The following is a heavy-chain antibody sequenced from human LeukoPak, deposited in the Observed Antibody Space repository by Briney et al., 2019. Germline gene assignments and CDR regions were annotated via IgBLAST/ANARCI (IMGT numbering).Heavy chain of an antibody. V-gene: IGHV3-9*01. CDR3: AKVGSSGWYLWGPGDAFDI. D-gene: IGHD6-19*01. Sequence: GGSLRLSCAASGFTFDDYAMHWVRQAPGKGLEWVSGISWNSGSIGYADSVKGRFTISRDNAKNSLYLQMNSLRAEDTALYYCAKVGSSGWYLWGPGDAFDIWGQGTMVTVSS. CDR2: ISWNSGSI. J-gene: IGHJ3*02. CDR1: GFTFDDYA.